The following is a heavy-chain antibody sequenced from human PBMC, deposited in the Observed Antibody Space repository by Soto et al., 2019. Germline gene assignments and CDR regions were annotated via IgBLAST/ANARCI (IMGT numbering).Heavy chain of an antibody. CDR3: GCYDSSGYYGEFDY. CDR1: GGTFSSYA. J-gene: IGHJ4*02. D-gene: IGHD3-22*01. CDR2: IIPIFGTA. Sequence: QVQLVQSGAEVKKPGSSVKVSCTASGGTFSSYAISWVRQAPGHGLEWMGGIIPIFGTANYAQKFQGRVTITADESTSTAYMELSSLRSEDTAVYYCGCYDSSGYYGEFDYWGQGTLVTVSS. V-gene: IGHV1-69*01.